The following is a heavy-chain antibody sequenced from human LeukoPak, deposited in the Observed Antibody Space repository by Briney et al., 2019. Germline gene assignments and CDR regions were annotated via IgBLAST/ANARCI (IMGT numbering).Heavy chain of an antibody. CDR1: GFTFSSYA. J-gene: IGHJ4*02. CDR3: ARDLVRGVIGYFDY. D-gene: IGHD3-10*01. V-gene: IGHV3-30*04. Sequence: GRSLRLSCAASGFTFSSYAMHSVRQAPGKGLEWVAVISYDGSNKYYADSVKGRFTISRDNSKNTLYLQMNSLRAEDTAVYYCARDLVRGVIGYFDYWGQGTLVTVSS. CDR2: ISYDGSNK.